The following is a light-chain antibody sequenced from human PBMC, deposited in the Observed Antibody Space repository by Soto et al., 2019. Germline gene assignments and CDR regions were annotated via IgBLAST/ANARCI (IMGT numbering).Light chain of an antibody. CDR2: DAS. V-gene: IGKV3-15*01. CDR3: QQYNSWPPIT. Sequence: EVVMAHSPCSRSGSPGERATLSCRASESVSRNLAWYQQKPGQAPRLLIYDASTRATGIPDRFSGGGSGTEFTLTISSLQSEDFAVYYCQQYNSWPPITFGQGTRLEI. J-gene: IGKJ5*01. CDR1: ESVSRN.